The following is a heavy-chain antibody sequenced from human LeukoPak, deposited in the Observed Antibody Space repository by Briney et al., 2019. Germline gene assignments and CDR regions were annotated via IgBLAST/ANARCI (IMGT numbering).Heavy chain of an antibody. CDR2: ISSSSSYI. J-gene: IGHJ4*02. V-gene: IGHV3-21*01. CDR1: GFTFSSYS. D-gene: IGHD3-22*01. CDR3: ARDRNGYYYDSSGGYYFDY. Sequence: GGSLRLSCAASGFTFSSYSMICVGQAPGKGLEWVSSISSSSSYIYYADSVKGRFTISRDNAKNSLYLQMNSLRAEDTAVYYCARDRNGYYYDSSGGYYFDYWGQGTLVTVSS.